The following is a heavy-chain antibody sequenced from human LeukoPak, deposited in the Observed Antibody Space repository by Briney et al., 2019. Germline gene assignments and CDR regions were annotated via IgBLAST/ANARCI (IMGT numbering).Heavy chain of an antibody. CDR3: ARYYDSSSFFP. CDR1: GYSISNGYY. CDR2: IYYSGST. J-gene: IGHJ5*02. V-gene: IGHV4-38-2*02. D-gene: IGHD3-22*01. Sequence: PSETLSLTCTVSGYSISNGYYWGWIRQPPGKGLEWIGSIYYSGSTYYNPSLKSRVTISVDTSKNQFSLKLSSVTAADTAVYYCARYYDSSSFFPWGQGTLVTVSS.